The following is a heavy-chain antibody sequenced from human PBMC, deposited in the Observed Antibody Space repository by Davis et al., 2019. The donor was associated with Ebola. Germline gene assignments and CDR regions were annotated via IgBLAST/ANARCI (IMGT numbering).Heavy chain of an antibody. CDR2: IYYSGST. CDR3: ARGLTWSSGWYGIWFDP. J-gene: IGHJ5*02. CDR1: GGSISSYY. V-gene: IGHV4-59*01. D-gene: IGHD6-19*01. Sequence: MPSETLSLTCTVSGGSISSYYWSWIRQPPGKGLEWIGYIYYSGSTNYNPSLKSRVTISVDTSKNQFSLKLSSVTAAGTAVYYCARGLTWSSGWYGIWFDPWGQGTLVTVSS.